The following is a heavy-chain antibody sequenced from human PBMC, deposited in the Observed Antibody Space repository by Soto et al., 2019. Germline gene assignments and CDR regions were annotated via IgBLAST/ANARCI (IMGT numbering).Heavy chain of an antibody. CDR1: GYPFTSYG. CDR3: ARGRIVASIHDAFEI. D-gene: IGHD5-12*01. J-gene: IGHJ3*02. Sequence: QGHLLQSGDEVKTPGASVRVSCRASGYPFTSYGISWVRQAPGQGLEWVAWISAYTGNRDTAQKFQGRVTMTLDTSTDTAHMELGDLTSADTGVYYCARGRIVASIHDAFEIWGQGTKVTVSS. V-gene: IGHV1-18*01. CDR2: ISAYTGNR.